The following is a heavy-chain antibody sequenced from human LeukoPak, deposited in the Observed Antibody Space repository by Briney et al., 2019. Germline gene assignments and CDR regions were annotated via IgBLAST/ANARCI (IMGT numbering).Heavy chain of an antibody. CDR2: ISGSSSYI. Sequence: GGSLRLSCAASGFTYRSYSMNWVRQAPGKGLEWVSSISGSSSYIYYADSVKGRFTISRDNAKNSLYLQMNSLRAEDTAVYYCARDAVVPAAVFIDYWGQGTLVTVSS. J-gene: IGHJ4*02. CDR1: GFTYRSYS. D-gene: IGHD2-2*01. V-gene: IGHV3-21*01. CDR3: ARDAVVPAAVFIDY.